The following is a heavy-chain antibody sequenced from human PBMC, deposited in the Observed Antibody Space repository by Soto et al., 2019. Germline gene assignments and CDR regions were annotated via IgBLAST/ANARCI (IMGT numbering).Heavy chain of an antibody. D-gene: IGHD3-16*01. CDR1: GFTFSSYS. J-gene: IGHJ6*02. CDR3: ARTWGSLYYYGMDV. V-gene: IGHV3-48*02. Sequence: PGGSLRLSFAASGFTFSSYSMNWVRQAPGKGLEWVSYISSSSSTIYYAYSVKGRFTISRDNAKNSLYLQMNSLRDEDTAVYYCARTWGSLYYYGMDVWGQGTTVTVSS. CDR2: ISSSSSTI.